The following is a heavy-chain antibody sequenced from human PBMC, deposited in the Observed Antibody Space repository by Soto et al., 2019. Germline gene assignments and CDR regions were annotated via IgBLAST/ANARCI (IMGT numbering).Heavy chain of an antibody. D-gene: IGHD3-16*01. CDR2: IIPIFGTA. CDR3: ARDQSRVGHYYYYYGMDV. V-gene: IGHV1-69*13. J-gene: IGHJ6*02. CDR1: GGTFSSYA. Sequence: GASVKVSCKASGGTFSSYAISWVRQAPGQGLEWMGGIIPIFGTANYAQKFQGRVTITADESTSTAYMELSSLRSEDTAVYYCARDQSRVGHYYYYYGMDVWGQGTTVTVSS.